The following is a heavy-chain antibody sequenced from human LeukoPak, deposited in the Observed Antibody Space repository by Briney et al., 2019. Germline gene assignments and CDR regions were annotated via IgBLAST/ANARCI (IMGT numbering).Heavy chain of an antibody. Sequence: RASVTVSFKASGYTFTSYYMHWVRQAPGQGLEWMGIINPSGGSTSYAQKFQGRVTMTRDTSTSTVYMELSSLRSEDTAVYYCARDGNYYDSSGYYLPVEYWGQGTLVTVSS. CDR1: GYTFTSYY. CDR3: ARDGNYYDSSGYYLPVEY. J-gene: IGHJ4*02. V-gene: IGHV1-46*01. CDR2: INPSGGST. D-gene: IGHD3-22*01.